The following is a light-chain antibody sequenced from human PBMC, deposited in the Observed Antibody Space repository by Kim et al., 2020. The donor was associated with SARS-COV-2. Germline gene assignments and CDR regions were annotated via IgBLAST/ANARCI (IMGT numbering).Light chain of an antibody. CDR2: DAS. CDR1: QSVSTY. J-gene: IGKJ4*01. V-gene: IGKV3-11*01. CDR3: QQRSNWPPT. Sequence: LSPEERATLSCRASQSVSTYLAWYQHKPGQPPRLLIHDASNRATGIPPRFSGSGSGTDFTLTISSLEPEDFAIYYCQQRSNWPPTFGGGTKVDIK.